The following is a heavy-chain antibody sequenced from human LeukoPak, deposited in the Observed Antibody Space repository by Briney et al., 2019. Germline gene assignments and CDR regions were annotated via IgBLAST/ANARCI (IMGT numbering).Heavy chain of an antibody. Sequence: SETLSLTCAVSGGSISSSNWWSWVRQPPGKGLEWIGEIYHSGSTNYNPSLKSRVTISVDKSKNQFSLKLSYADTAVYYCASWYSSGWTYYFDYWGQGTLVTVSS. CDR2: IYHSGST. V-gene: IGHV4-4*02. CDR3: ASWYSSGWTYYFDY. J-gene: IGHJ4*02. CDR1: GGSISSSNW. D-gene: IGHD6-19*01.